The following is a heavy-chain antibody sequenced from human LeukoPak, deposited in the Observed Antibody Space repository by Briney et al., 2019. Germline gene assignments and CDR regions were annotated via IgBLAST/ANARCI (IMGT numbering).Heavy chain of an antibody. D-gene: IGHD5-18*01. J-gene: IGHJ4*02. CDR3: TKASGYSSGSIDY. V-gene: IGHV3-23*01. CDR1: GFTFSSYA. CDR2: IRGSGGST. Sequence: GRSLRLSCAASGFTFSSYAMSWVRQAPGKGLEWVSAIRGSGGSTYYADSVKGRFTIPRDNAKSTLYLQMNSLRPEDMALYYCTKASGYSSGSIDYWGQGTLVTVSS.